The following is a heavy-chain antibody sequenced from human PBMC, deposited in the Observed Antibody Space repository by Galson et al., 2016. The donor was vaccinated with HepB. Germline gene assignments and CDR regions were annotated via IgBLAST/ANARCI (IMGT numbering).Heavy chain of an antibody. CDR3: AKRHEYCPPVGCSVDY. Sequence: SLRLSCAASGFTFSNRGMHWVRQAPGKGLEWVAADSMAGRRKFYADAVKGRFPISRDHSNNMLFLQMNSLSADDTAVYYCAKRHEYCPPVGCSVDYWGQGTLVSVSS. D-gene: IGHD2/OR15-2a*01. CDR1: GFTFSNRG. J-gene: IGHJ4*02. V-gene: IGHV3-30*18. CDR2: DSMAGRRK.